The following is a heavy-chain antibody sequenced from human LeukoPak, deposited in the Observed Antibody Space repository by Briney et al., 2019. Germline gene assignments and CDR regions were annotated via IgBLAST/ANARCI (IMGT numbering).Heavy chain of an antibody. D-gene: IGHD5-12*01. J-gene: IGHJ5*02. V-gene: IGHV4-31*03. Sequence: SETLSLTCTVSGGSISSGGYYWSWIRQHPGKGLEWIGYIYYSGSTYYNPSLKSRVTISVDTSKNQFSLKLSSVTAADTAVHYCARDGNSGYDSWGQGTLVTVSS. CDR1: GGSISSGGYY. CDR2: IYYSGST. CDR3: ARDGNSGYDS.